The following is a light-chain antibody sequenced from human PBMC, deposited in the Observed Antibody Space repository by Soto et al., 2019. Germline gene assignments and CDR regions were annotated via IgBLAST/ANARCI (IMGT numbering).Light chain of an antibody. CDR3: QQYNNWPRT. CDR2: GAS. J-gene: IGKJ1*01. CDR1: QSVSSN. Sequence: EIVMTQSPATRSLSPGERATLSCRASQSVSSNLAWYQQKPGQAPRLLIYGASTRATGIPARFSGSGSGTEFTLTISSLQSEDFAVYYCQQYNNWPRTFGQGTKV. V-gene: IGKV3-15*01.